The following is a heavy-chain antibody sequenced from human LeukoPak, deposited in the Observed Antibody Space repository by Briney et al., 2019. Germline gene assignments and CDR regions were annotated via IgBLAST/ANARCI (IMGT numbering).Heavy chain of an antibody. Sequence: GGSLRLSCAASGFTFSSFPMTWDRQAPGKGLEWVSAISGSGDKTDYADSVEGRFTISRDNSKNTLYLQMNSLRAEDTAVYYCAKDRGYWGQGTLVTVSS. CDR3: AKDRGY. J-gene: IGHJ4*02. CDR2: ISGSGDKT. CDR1: GFTFSSFP. V-gene: IGHV3-23*01.